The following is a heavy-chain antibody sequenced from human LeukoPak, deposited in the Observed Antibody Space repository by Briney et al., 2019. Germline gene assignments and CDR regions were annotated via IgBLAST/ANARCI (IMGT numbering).Heavy chain of an antibody. CDR2: INSDGSST. V-gene: IGHV3-74*01. CDR1: GFTFSSYW. CDR3: AKEIWPTVTIPGWTYFDY. D-gene: IGHD4-17*01. J-gene: IGHJ4*02. Sequence: GSLRLSCAASGFTFSSYWMHWVRQAPGKGLVWVSRINSDGSSTSYADSVKGRFRISRDSSKNILYLQMNSLRAEDTAVYYCAKEIWPTVTIPGWTYFDYWGQGTLVTVSS.